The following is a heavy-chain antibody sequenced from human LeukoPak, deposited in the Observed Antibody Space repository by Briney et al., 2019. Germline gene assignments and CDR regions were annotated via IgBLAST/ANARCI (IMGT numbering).Heavy chain of an antibody. CDR2: INPNSGAT. Sequence: ASVKVSCKPSRYTFTGYYMHWVRQAPGQGLEWMGRINPNSGATNYAQKFQGRVTMTRDTSISTAYMELTTLRSDDTAVYYCAKSIEYCGADCYGYFDLWGRGTLSLSPQ. CDR1: RYTFTGYY. CDR3: AKSIEYCGADCYGYFDL. D-gene: IGHD2-21*02. V-gene: IGHV1-2*06. J-gene: IGHJ2*01.